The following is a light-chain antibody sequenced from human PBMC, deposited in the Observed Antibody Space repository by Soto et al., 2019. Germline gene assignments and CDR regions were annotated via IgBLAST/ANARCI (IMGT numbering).Light chain of an antibody. CDR2: GVT. J-gene: IGLJ2*01. CDR1: SSDVGGYNY. V-gene: IGLV2-14*01. CDR3: SSYTSSTTLRVV. Sequence: QSALTQPASVSGSPGQSITISCTGTSSDVGGYNYVSWYQQHPGNAPKRLMYGVTNRPSGVSNRFSGSKSGNTASLNISGRQAEDEADYYCSSYTSSTTLRVVFGGGTKLTVL.